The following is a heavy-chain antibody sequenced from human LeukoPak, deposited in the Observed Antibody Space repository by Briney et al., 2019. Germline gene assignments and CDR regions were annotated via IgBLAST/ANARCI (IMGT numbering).Heavy chain of an antibody. V-gene: IGHV3-23*01. J-gene: IGHJ4*02. Sequence: PGGSLRLSCAASRFSFSNYAMSWVRQAPGKGLEWVSGVSGSGETTYYVDSVEDRFTISRDNSKNTLYLQLNSLRAEDTAVYYCAKDRGIFAVGFFDYWGQGTLVTVSS. CDR3: AKDRGIFAVGFFDY. CDR1: RFSFSNYA. D-gene: IGHD3-3*01. CDR2: VSGSGETT.